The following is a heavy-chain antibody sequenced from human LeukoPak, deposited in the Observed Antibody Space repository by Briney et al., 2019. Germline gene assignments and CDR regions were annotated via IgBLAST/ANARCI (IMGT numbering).Heavy chain of an antibody. CDR2: INHSGIT. J-gene: IGHJ5*02. V-gene: IGHV4-34*01. CDR3: WRDVIVMAAATQSNWFYA. D-gene: IGHD2-15*01. Sequence: SVSVSLTHAVYIGSYCVYYWRWMRQTPGKGLEWIGEINHSGITDDNPSLSSRVTTPIDTSKNHFSLKLSSVTAATTVIYYVWRDVIVMAAATQSNWFYAWSKGTL. CDR1: IGSYCVYY.